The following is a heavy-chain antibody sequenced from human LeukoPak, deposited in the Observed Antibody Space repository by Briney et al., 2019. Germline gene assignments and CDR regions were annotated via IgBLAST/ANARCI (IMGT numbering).Heavy chain of an antibody. J-gene: IGHJ4*02. D-gene: IGHD3-22*01. CDR1: GFTFSSYA. CDR2: ISSSGSTI. V-gene: IGHV3-48*03. Sequence: PGGSLRLSCAASGFTFSSYAMSWVRQAPGKGLEWVSYISSSGSTIYYADSVKGRFTISRDNAKNSLYLQMNSLRAEDTAVYYYARETRRYDSSGYYYVVIDYWGQGTLVTVSS. CDR3: ARETRRYDSSGYYYVVIDY.